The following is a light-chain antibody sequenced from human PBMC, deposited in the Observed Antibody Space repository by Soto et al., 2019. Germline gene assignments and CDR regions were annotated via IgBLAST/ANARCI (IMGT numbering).Light chain of an antibody. V-gene: IGLV6-57*02. Sequence: NFMLTQPHSVSESPGKTVTISCSGSSGSIARGYVQWYQQRPGSAPTTVIYDDDQRPSGVPDRFSGSIDSSSNSASLTISGLKTDDEADYYCSSYTSSSTRVFGTGTKVTVL. CDR2: DDD. CDR3: SSYTSSSTRV. J-gene: IGLJ1*01. CDR1: SGSIARGY.